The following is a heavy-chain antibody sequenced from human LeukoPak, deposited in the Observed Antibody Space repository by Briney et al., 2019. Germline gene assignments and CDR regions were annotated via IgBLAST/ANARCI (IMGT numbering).Heavy chain of an antibody. D-gene: IGHD3-22*01. J-gene: IGHJ4*02. CDR2: ISSSSSYI. V-gene: IGHV3-21*01. Sequence: GGSLRLSCAASGFTFISYWMSWVRQAPGKGLEWVSSISSSSSYIYYADSVKGRFTISRDNAKNSLYLQMNSLRAEDTAVYYCASDPYDSSNFDYWGQGTLVTVSS. CDR3: ASDPYDSSNFDY. CDR1: GFTFISYW.